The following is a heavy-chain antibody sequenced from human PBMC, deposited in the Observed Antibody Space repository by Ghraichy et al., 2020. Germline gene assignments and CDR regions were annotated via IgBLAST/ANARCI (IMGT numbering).Heavy chain of an antibody. CDR1: GFTFSSYW. V-gene: IGHV3-7*03. CDR2: IKQDGSEK. J-gene: IGHJ6*03. CDR3: ARATGGGYSSYKKYYYYYMDV. D-gene: IGHD6-13*01. Sequence: GGSLRLSCAASGFTFSSYWMSWVRQAPGKGLEWVANIKQDGSEKYYVDSVKGRFTISRDNAKNSLYLQMNSLRAEDTAVYYCARATGGGYSSYKKYYYYYMDVWGKGTTVTVSS.